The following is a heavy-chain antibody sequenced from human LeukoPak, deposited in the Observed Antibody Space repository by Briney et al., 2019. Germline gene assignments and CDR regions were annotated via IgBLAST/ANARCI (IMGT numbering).Heavy chain of an antibody. D-gene: IGHD4-17*01. V-gene: IGHV4-59*01. CDR2: TYYSGST. CDR3: AREGVDYDGLGGVRGFDY. J-gene: IGHJ4*02. Sequence: SETLSLTCTVSGGSISSYYWSWIRQPPGKGLEWIGYTYYSGSTNYNPSLKSRVTISVDTSKNQFSLKLSSVTAADTAVYYCAREGVDYDGLGGVRGFDYWGQGTLVTVSS. CDR1: GGSISSYY.